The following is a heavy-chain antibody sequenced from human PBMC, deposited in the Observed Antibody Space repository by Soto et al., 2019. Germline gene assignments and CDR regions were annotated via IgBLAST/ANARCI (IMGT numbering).Heavy chain of an antibody. CDR1: GFTFSSYG. V-gene: IGHV3-33*08. CDR2: IWNDGSNN. D-gene: IGHD2-15*01. Sequence: QVQLVESGGGVVQPGRSLRLSCAASGFTFSSYGMHWVRQAPGKGLEWVAVIWNDGSNNYYADSVKGRFTISRDNSKNTLHLQMTSLRAEDTAVYYGARGRSGARYYYYDYWGQGTLVTVSS. CDR3: ARGRSGARYYYYDY. J-gene: IGHJ4*02.